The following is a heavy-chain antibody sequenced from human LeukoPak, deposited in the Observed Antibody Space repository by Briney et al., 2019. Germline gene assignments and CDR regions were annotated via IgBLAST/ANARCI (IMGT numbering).Heavy chain of an antibody. CDR1: GFTVSHNY. CDR3: AKDEYKDCDSSEDY. CDR2: ISGSGGST. V-gene: IGHV3-23*01. J-gene: IGHJ4*02. Sequence: GGSLRLSCASSGFTVSHNYMSWVRQAPGKGLEWVSAISGSGGSTYYADSVKGRFTISRDNSKNTLYLQMNSLRAEDTAVYYCAKDEYKDCDSSEDYWGQGTLVTVSS. D-gene: IGHD3-22*01.